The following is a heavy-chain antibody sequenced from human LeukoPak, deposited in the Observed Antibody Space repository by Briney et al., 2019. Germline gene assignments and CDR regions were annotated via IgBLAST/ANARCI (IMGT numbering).Heavy chain of an antibody. CDR1: GFTFSSYG. CDR3: ARSLPDWSIDY. Sequence: GGSLRLSCAASGFTFSSYGMHWVRQAPGKGLEWVAVIWYDGSNKYYADSVKGRFTISRDNSKNTLYPQMNSLRAEDTAVYYCARSLPDWSIDYWGQGTLVTVSS. D-gene: IGHD3-9*01. J-gene: IGHJ4*02. V-gene: IGHV3-33*01. CDR2: IWYDGSNK.